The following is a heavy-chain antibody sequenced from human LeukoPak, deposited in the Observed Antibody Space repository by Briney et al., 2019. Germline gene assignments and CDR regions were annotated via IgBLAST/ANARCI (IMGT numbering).Heavy chain of an antibody. J-gene: IGHJ4*02. D-gene: IGHD1-26*01. CDR3: AKLVIDSGKPEDF. CDR1: GYPFSTYE. V-gene: IGHV1-8*01. Sequence: ASVKVSCKTSGYPFSTYEINWVRRAAGQGLEWMGWVHPNSGNTACAQKFQGRVTMTRDTSISTAYMELSGLRSDDTAVYYCAKLVIDSGKPEDFWGQGTLVTVSS. CDR2: VHPNSGNT.